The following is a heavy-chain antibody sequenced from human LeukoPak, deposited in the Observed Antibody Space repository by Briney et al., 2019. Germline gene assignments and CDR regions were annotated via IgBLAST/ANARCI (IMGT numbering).Heavy chain of an antibody. CDR3: ARAYSGGYSYFDH. CDR1: GGSMSSYY. CDR2: VYYSGSS. D-gene: IGHD1-26*01. V-gene: IGHV4-59*01. J-gene: IGHJ4*02. Sequence: SETLSLTCTVSGGSMSSYYWSWVRQSPREGLEWIGNVYYSGSSNYNPSLESRVTISVDTSKNQFFLILSSVSAADTAVYYCARAYSGGYSYFDHWGQGTLVTVSS.